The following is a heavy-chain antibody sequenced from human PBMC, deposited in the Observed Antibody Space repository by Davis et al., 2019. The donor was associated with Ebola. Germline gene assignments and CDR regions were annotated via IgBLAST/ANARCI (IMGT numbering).Heavy chain of an antibody. CDR2: IYYSGST. D-gene: IGHD3-16*02. CDR3: ARVRYYPFYYGMDV. V-gene: IGHV4-59*01. CDR1: GGYISGYY. J-gene: IGHJ6*04. Sequence: MPSETLSLTCTVSGGYISGYYWSWIRQPPGKGLEWIGYIYYSGSTNYNPSLKSRVTISVDTSKNQFSLKLSSVTAADTAVYYCARVRYYPFYYGMDVWGKGTTVTVSS.